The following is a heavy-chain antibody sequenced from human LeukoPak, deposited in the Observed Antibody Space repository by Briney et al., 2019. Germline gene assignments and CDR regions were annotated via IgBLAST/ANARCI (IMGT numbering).Heavy chain of an antibody. CDR1: GFTFSSYG. J-gene: IGHJ4*02. CDR2: ISGSGGST. Sequence: GGTLRLSCAASGFTFSSYGMSWVRQAPGKGLEWVSAISGSGGSTYYADSVKGRFTISRDISKNTLYLQMNSLRAEDTAVYYCAKERPTRRYCSGGSCYSWYFDYWGQGTRVTVSS. CDR3: AKERPTRRYCSGGSCYSWYFDY. D-gene: IGHD2-15*01. V-gene: IGHV3-23*01.